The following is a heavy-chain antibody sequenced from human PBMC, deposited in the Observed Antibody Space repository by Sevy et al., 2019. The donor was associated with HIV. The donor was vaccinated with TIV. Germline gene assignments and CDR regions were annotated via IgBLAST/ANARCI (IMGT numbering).Heavy chain of an antibody. V-gene: IGHV1-24*01. J-gene: IGHJ3*02. CDR3: ATGYYDSSGYYQDAFDI. CDR1: GYTLTELS. Sequence: ASVKGSCKVSGYTLTELSMHWVRQAPGKGLEWMGGFDPEDGETIYAQKFQGRVTMTEDTSTDTAYMELSSLRSEDTAVYYCATGYYDSSGYYQDAFDIWGQGTMVTVSS. D-gene: IGHD3-22*01. CDR2: FDPEDGET.